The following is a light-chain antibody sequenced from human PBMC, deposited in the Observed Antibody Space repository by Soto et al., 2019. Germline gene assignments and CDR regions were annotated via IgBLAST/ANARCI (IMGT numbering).Light chain of an antibody. CDR2: EVS. J-gene: IGLJ1*01. V-gene: IGLV2-14*01. CDR3: TSFTSGTTYV. CDR1: SSDVGGYNY. Sequence: QSVLTQPASVSGSPGQSITISCTGTSSDVGGYNYVCWYQHHPGKAPKLIISEVSNRPSGVSDRFSGSKSGNTASLTISGLQPEDEADYYCTSFTSGTTYVFGTGTKVTVL.